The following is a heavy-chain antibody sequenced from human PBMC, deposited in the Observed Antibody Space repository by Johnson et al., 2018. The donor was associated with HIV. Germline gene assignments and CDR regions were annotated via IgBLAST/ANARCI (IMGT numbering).Heavy chain of an antibody. CDR1: AFTLTNYA. V-gene: IGHV3-30*04. Sequence: QVQLVESGGGVVQPGRSLRLSCAASAFTLTNYAIHWVRQAPGKGLEWVAIISYDGSNTNYADSVKGRFTISRDNAKNTVYLQMDSLRAEDTAVYYCAREGEGYSSSWYDAFDIWGQGTMVTVSS. D-gene: IGHD6-13*01. CDR2: ISYDGSNT. CDR3: AREGEGYSSSWYDAFDI. J-gene: IGHJ3*02.